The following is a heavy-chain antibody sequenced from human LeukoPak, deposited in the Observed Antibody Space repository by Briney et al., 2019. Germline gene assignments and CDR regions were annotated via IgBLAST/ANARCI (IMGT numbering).Heavy chain of an antibody. J-gene: IGHJ4*02. D-gene: IGHD3-10*01. V-gene: IGHV3-9*01. CDR1: GFLFDDYA. CDR2: ISWNSGSI. Sequence: GRSLRLSCAASGFLFDDYAMHWVRQAPGKGLEWVSGISWNSGSIGYADSVKGRFTISRDNAKNSLYLQMNSLRAEDTALYYCAKGSPRYYYGSGPNFDYWGQGTLVTVSS. CDR3: AKGSPRYYYGSGPNFDY.